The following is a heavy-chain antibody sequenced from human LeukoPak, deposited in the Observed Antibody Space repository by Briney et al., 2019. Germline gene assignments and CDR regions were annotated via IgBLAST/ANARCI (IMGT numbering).Heavy chain of an antibody. CDR3: AHEGTGGFWDVQY. Sequence: PGGSLRLSCAASGFTFVDYAKREVRQAPGKGLEWVSLISGDGGITYYADSVKGRFTISRDNSKKYLYLQMNSLRTEDPALYYCAHEGTGGFWDVQYSGQGTLVTVSS. J-gene: IGHJ4*02. D-gene: IGHD3-10*02. CDR1: GFTFVDYA. CDR2: ISGDGGIT. V-gene: IGHV3-43*02.